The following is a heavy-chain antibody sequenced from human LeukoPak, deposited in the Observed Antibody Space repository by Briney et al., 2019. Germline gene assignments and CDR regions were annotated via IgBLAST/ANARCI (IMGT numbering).Heavy chain of an antibody. CDR1: GFTFSSYA. J-gene: IGHJ4*02. CDR2: ITGSDDNT. V-gene: IGHV3-23*01. D-gene: IGHD4-17*01. Sequence: GGSLRLSCAASGFTFSSYAMGWVRQAPGKGLEWVSGITGSDDNTYYADSVKGRFTISRDKSKNMLLLQMNSLTAEDAAIYYCAKDGSYGDFDFWGQGTLVTVSP. CDR3: AKDGSYGDFDF.